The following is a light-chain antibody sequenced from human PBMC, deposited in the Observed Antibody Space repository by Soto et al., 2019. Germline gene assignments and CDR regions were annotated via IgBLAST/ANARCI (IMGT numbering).Light chain of an antibody. CDR3: SSYTGVSTLV. Sequence: QSVLTQPASVSGSPGQSITISCTGSSSDVGGYDYVSWYQQPPGKVPKLIIYGVSNRPSGVSNRFSGSKSGNTASLTISGLQAEDEADYYCSSYTGVSTLVFGGGTKVTVL. CDR2: GVS. V-gene: IGLV2-14*01. CDR1: SSDVGGYDY. J-gene: IGLJ2*01.